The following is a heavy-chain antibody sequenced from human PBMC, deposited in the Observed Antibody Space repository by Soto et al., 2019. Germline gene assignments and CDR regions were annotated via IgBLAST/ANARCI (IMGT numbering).Heavy chain of an antibody. J-gene: IGHJ4*02. Sequence: GASVKGSCKPSGYTITDIYIQWVRQAPELGLEWMGWIDPNSGGSRKTQKFQGSLTMTRDTSTSTVYMELSSLRSDDTAVYYGARDNYGPLDFWGQGTLVTVSS. CDR2: IDPNSGGS. D-gene: IGHD3-16*01. V-gene: IGHV1-2*02. CDR3: ARDNYGPLDF. CDR1: GYTITDIY.